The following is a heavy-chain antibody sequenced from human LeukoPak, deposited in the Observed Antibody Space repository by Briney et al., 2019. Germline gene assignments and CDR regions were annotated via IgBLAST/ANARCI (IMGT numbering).Heavy chain of an antibody. D-gene: IGHD2-2*01. Sequence: GGSLRLSCAASGFTFSSYAMNWVRQAPGEGLEWVSYISSSGSTIYSADSVKGRFTISRDNAKNSLYLQMNSLRAEDTAVYYCARGSRSSMTYYFDYWGQGTLVTVSS. CDR3: ARGSRSSMTYYFDY. V-gene: IGHV3-48*01. J-gene: IGHJ4*02. CDR1: GFTFSSYA. CDR2: ISSSGSTI.